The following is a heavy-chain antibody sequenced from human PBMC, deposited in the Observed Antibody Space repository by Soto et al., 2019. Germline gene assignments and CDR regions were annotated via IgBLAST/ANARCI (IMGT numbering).Heavy chain of an antibody. V-gene: IGHV1-18*01. D-gene: IGHD2-15*01. CDR1: GYTFTSYG. J-gene: IGHJ5*01. Sequence: QVQLMQSGAEVKKPGASVKVSCKASGYTFTSYGINWVRQAPGQGLEWMGWISSYNGNTNYAQKFQGRVTMTTNTTTSSAYMELRSLGPDDTAVYYCARAGLSDMVVVVTPTVGLDGVDSWGQGTPVTVSS. CDR3: ARAGLSDMVVVVTPTVGLDGVDS. CDR2: ISSYNGNT.